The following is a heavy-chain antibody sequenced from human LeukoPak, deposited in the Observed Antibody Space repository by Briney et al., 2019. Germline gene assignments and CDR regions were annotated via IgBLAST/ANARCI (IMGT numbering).Heavy chain of an antibody. Sequence: GASVKVSCKASGYTFIDYYMQWVRQAPGQGLEWMGRINPNSGDTNYAQKFQGRVTMTRDTSISTAYMELTSLRSDDTAVYHCAISIPAPGTFDYWGQGTLVTVSS. CDR3: AISIPAPGTFDY. V-gene: IGHV1-2*06. D-gene: IGHD6-13*01. J-gene: IGHJ4*02. CDR1: GYTFIDYY. CDR2: INPNSGDT.